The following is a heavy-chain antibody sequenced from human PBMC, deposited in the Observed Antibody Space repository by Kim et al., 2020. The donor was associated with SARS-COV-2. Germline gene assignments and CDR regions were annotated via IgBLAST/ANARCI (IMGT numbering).Heavy chain of an antibody. CDR1: GFTFSSYG. CDR3: ALETWKPTKYYYGMDV. D-gene: IGHD1-1*01. J-gene: IGHJ6*02. V-gene: IGHV3-33*01. CDR2: IWYDGSNK. Sequence: GGSLRLSCAASGFTFSSYGMHWVRQAPGKGLEWVAVIWYDGSNKYYADSVKGRFTISRDNSKNTLYLQMNSLRAEDTAVYYCALETWKPTKYYYGMDVWGQGTTVTVSS.